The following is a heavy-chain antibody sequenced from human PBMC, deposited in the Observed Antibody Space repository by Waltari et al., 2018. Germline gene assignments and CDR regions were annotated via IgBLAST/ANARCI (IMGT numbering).Heavy chain of an antibody. CDR3: AKTVAGIYNCFDP. J-gene: IGHJ5*02. D-gene: IGHD6-19*01. V-gene: IGHV3-33*06. CDR2: IWYDGSHK. CDR1: GFPFSDYG. Sequence: QVQLVESGGGVVQPGRSLRLSCAASGFPFSDYGMHWVRQAPGKGLEWVAVIWYDGSHKYYADSVKGRFTISRDNSKNTMYLQMNSLRAEDTAIYYCAKTVAGIYNCFDPWGQGTLVTVSS.